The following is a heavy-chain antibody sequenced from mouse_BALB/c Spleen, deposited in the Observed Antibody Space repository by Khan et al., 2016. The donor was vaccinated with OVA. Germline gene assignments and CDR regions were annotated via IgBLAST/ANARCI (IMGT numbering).Heavy chain of an antibody. CDR2: IWSGGTT. V-gene: IGHV2-2*02. CDR1: VFSLTSYG. Sequence: QVQLQQPGPGLVQPSQSLSITCTVSVFSLTSYGVHWVRQSPGKGLEWLGVIWSGGTTDYNAAFISRLSISKDNSKSQVFFELNSLQANDSATYYCARRADDGAWFAYWGQGTLVTVSA. J-gene: IGHJ3*01. CDR3: ARRADDGAWFAY. D-gene: IGHD2-12*01.